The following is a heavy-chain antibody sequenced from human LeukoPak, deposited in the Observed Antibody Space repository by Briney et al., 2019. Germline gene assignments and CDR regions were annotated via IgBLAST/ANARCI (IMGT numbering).Heavy chain of an antibody. J-gene: IGHJ6*02. Sequence: GGSLRLFCAASGFTFSSYSMNWVRQAPGKALEWVSSISSSSSYIYYADSVKGRFTISRDNAKNSLYLQMNSLRAEDTAVYYCARDHQTYSSPLPGYYYYGMDVWGQGTTVTVSS. V-gene: IGHV3-21*01. D-gene: IGHD6-6*01. CDR3: ARDHQTYSSPLPGYYYYGMDV. CDR2: ISSSSSYI. CDR1: GFTFSSYS.